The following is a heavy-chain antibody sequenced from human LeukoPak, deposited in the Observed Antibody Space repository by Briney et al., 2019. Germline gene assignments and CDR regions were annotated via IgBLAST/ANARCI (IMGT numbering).Heavy chain of an antibody. J-gene: IGHJ6*02. CDR2: IYYSGGT. CDR3: ARDVLLWFGDDYYYYYGMDV. CDR1: GGSISSYY. Sequence: SETLSLTCTVSGGSISSYYWSWIRQPPGKGLEWIGYIYYSGGTNYNPSLKSRVTISVDTSKNQFSLKLSSVTAADTAVYYCARDVLLWFGDDYYYYYGMDVWGQGTTVTVSS. D-gene: IGHD3-10*01. V-gene: IGHV4-59*01.